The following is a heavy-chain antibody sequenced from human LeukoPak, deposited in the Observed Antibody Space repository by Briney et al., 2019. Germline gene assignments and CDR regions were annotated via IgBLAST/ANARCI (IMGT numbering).Heavy chain of an antibody. CDR1: GFTFSSCW. J-gene: IGHJ4*02. V-gene: IGHV3-7*02. CDR3: ARLMGERSLFDY. Sequence: GGSLRLSCAASGFTFSSCWMTWGRQAPGKGPEWVANIKQDGNEKYYVDSVKGRFSISRDNAKNSVYLQMNSLRAEDTAVYYCARLMGERSLFDYWGQGVLVTVSS. D-gene: IGHD1-26*01. CDR2: IKQDGNEK.